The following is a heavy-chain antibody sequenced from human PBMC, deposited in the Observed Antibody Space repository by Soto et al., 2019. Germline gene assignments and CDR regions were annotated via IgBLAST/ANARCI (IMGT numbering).Heavy chain of an antibody. CDR1: GFTFSSHW. Sequence: EVQLVESGGGIVQPGGSLRLSCSVSGFTFSSHWMHWVRQAPGKGLVWVSRISTDGSRTTSADSVKGRVTISRDNAKNTLYLDMSSLRAEDTAVYYCARDMLGPRAFDYWGQGTLVTVSS. V-gene: IGHV3-74*01. CDR3: ARDMLGPRAFDY. D-gene: IGHD3-10*02. CDR2: ISTDGSRT. J-gene: IGHJ4*02.